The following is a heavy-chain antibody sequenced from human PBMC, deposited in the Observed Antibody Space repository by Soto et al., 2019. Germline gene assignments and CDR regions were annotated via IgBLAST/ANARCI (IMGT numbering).Heavy chain of an antibody. V-gene: IGHV1-69*13. CDR3: ARGGDNWNYAFYYYGMDV. J-gene: IGHJ6*02. CDR2: IIPIFGTA. CDR1: GGTFSSYA. Sequence: SVKVSCKASGGTFSSYAISWVRQAPGQGLEWMGGIIPIFGTANYAQKFQGRVTITADESTSTAYMELSSLRSEDTAVYYCARGGDNWNYAFYYYGMDVWGHGTTVTV. D-gene: IGHD1-7*01.